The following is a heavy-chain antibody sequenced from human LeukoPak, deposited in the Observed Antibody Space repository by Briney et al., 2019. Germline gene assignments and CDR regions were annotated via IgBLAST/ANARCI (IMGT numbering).Heavy chain of an antibody. CDR1: GFTFDDYG. Sequence: PGGSLRLSCAASGFTFDDYGMSWVRQAPGKGLEWVSGINWSGSRTGYADSVKGRFTISRDNAKNSLYLQMNSLRAEDTAFYYCASAGGAGYYFDYWGQGTLVTVPS. CDR3: ASAGGAGYYFDY. CDR2: INWSGSRT. J-gene: IGHJ4*02. D-gene: IGHD1-26*01. V-gene: IGHV3-20*04.